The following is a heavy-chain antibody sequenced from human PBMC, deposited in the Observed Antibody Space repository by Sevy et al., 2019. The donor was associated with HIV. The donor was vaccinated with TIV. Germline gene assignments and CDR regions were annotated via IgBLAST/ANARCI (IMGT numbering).Heavy chain of an antibody. D-gene: IGHD2-2*01. V-gene: IGHV4-34*01. CDR2: INESGST. CDR3: ARSPPVVVVPGAPSWFDP. J-gene: IGHJ5*02. Sequence: ETLSLTCAVHDGSFSGYYWNWIRQLPGKGLEWIGEINESGSTYYNPSLKSRVTISVDTSKKQFSLKLNSVTAVDSAVYFCARSPPVVVVPGAPSWFDPSGQGTLVTVSS. CDR1: DGSFSGYY.